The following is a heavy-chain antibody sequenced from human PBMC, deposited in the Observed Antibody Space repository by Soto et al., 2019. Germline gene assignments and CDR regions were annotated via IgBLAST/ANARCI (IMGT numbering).Heavy chain of an antibody. CDR1: GYTFTSYG. V-gene: IGHV1-18*01. J-gene: IGHJ4*02. Sequence: ASVKVSCKASGYTFTSYGISWVRQAPGQGLEWMGWISAYNGNTNYAQKLQGRVTMTTDTSTSTAYMELRSLRSDDTAVYYCARDGGLFPPGPWFGDYPSNWFDYWGQGTLVTVSS. CDR3: ARDGGLFPPGPWFGDYPSNWFDY. CDR2: ISAYNGNT. D-gene: IGHD4-17*01.